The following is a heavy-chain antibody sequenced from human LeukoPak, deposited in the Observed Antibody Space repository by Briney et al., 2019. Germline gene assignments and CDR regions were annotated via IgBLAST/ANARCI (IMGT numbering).Heavy chain of an antibody. V-gene: IGHV3-21*01. CDR1: GFTFSSYS. D-gene: IGHD5-12*01. CDR3: ARGNNGYGNFDY. J-gene: IGHJ4*02. Sequence: GGSLRLSCAASGFTFSSYSMNWVRQAPGKGLEWVSSISSSSYIYYADSVKGRFTISRDNAKSTLHLQINSLRAEDTAVYFCARGNNGYGNFDYWGQGALVTVSS. CDR2: ISSSSYI.